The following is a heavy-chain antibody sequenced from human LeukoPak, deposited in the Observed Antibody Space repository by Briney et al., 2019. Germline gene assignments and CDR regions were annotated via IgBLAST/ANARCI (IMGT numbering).Heavy chain of an antibody. CDR2: ISSSSSYI. CDR3: VSFYETY. J-gene: IGHJ4*02. Sequence: GGSLRLSCAASGFSFSSYAMTWARQAPVKGLEWVSSISSSSSYIYYADSVKGRFTISKDNAKNTVYLQMNNLRAEDTAVYYCVSFYETYWGRGTLVTVSS. D-gene: IGHD2-2*01. CDR1: GFSFSSYA. V-gene: IGHV3-21*01.